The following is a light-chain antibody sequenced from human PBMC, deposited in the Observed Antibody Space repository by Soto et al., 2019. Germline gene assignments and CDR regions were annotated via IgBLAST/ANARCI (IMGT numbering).Light chain of an antibody. CDR2: VAT. V-gene: IGKV3-20*01. CDR3: QEYGSTPWT. J-gene: IGKJ1*01. Sequence: EIVLTQSPGTLSLSPGERATLACRASQSVTNSYIAWYQQKPGQAPRLLIYVATSRATGIPDRLTVSGSGRDFTLTITILEPEEFAVYYCQEYGSTPWTFGQGTKVEIK. CDR1: QSVTNSY.